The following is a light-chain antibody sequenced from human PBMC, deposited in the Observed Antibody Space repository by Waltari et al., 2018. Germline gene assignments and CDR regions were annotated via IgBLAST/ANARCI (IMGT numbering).Light chain of an antibody. Sequence: TQSPGTLSLSPGDRATLSCRASQEISIFLNWYQQKPGKAPKLLVSYASSLQSGVPSRFSGSGSGTDFTLTISSLQPEDFATYYCQQSYSTPRTFGQGTKVEIK. CDR1: QEISIF. CDR3: QQSYSTPRT. J-gene: IGKJ1*01. CDR2: YAS. V-gene: IGKV1-39*01.